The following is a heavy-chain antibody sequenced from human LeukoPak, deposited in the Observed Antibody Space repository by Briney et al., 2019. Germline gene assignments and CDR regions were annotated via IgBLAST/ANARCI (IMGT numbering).Heavy chain of an antibody. Sequence: QPGRSLRLSCAASGFTFDDYAMHWVRQAPGKGLEWDSGISWNSGSIGYADSVKGRFTISRDNAKNSLYLQMNSLRAEDTALYYCAKHRYSGYDSPAAFDYWGQGTLVTVSS. D-gene: IGHD5-12*01. V-gene: IGHV3-9*01. CDR2: ISWNSGSI. CDR3: AKHRYSGYDSPAAFDY. CDR1: GFTFDDYA. J-gene: IGHJ4*02.